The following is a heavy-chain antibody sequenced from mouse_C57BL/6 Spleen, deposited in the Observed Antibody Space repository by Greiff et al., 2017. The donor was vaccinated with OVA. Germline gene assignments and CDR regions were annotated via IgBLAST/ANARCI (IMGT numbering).Heavy chain of an antibody. V-gene: IGHV10-3*01. CDR3: VREGDYYGSSYYAMDY. CDR1: GFTFNTYA. CDR2: IRSKSSNYAT. J-gene: IGHJ4*01. Sequence: EVMLVESGGGLVQPKGSLKLSCAASGFTFNTYAMHWVRQAPGKGLEWVARIRSKSSNYATYYADSVKDRFTISRDDSQSMLYLQMNNLKTEDTAMYYCVREGDYYGSSYYAMDYWGQGTSVTVSS. D-gene: IGHD1-1*01.